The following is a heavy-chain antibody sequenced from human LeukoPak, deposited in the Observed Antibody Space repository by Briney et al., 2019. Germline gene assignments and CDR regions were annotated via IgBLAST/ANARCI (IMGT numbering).Heavy chain of an antibody. Sequence: GGSLRLSCAASGFTFSSYAMHWVRQAPGKGLEWVAVISYDGSNKYYADSVKGRFTISRDNSKNTLYLQMNSLRAEDTAVYYCARGYSYGYDFDYWGQGTLVTVSS. V-gene: IGHV3-30*04. CDR1: GFTFSSYA. CDR3: ARGYSYGYDFDY. D-gene: IGHD5-18*01. CDR2: ISYDGSNK. J-gene: IGHJ4*02.